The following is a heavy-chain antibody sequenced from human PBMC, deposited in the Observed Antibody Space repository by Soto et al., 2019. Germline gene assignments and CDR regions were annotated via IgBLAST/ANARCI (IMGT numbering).Heavy chain of an antibody. CDR1: GFSISTYA. D-gene: IGHD2-21*01. Sequence: EVQLLESGGGLVQPGGSLRLSCAASGFSISTYAMMWVRQAPGKGQAWVAGMTGRGDDIRYADPVKGRFTISKDNSKKPLNLNLDSLRADDAAIYYCAKGAVYHDGLWLVVNGGQGTLVAVAS. V-gene: IGHV3-23*01. CDR2: MTGRGDDI. CDR3: AKGAVYHDGLWLVVN. J-gene: IGHJ4*02.